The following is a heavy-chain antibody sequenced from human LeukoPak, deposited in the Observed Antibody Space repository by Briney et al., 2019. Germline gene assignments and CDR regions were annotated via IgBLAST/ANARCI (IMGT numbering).Heavy chain of an antibody. J-gene: IGHJ6*03. CDR3: ARVGEDYYGSGSYYQLYYYYMDV. Sequence: SETLSLTCAVYGGSFSGYYWSWIRQSPGKGLEWIGEINHVGSTNYNPSLKSRVTISVDTSKNQFPLKLSSVTAADTAVYYCARVGEDYYGSGSYYQLYYYYMDVWGKGTTVTVSS. V-gene: IGHV4-34*01. CDR1: GGSFSGYY. D-gene: IGHD3-10*01. CDR2: INHVGST.